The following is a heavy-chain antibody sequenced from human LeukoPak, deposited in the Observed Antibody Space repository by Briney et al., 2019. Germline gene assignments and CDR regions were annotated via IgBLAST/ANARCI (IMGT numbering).Heavy chain of an antibody. CDR1: GFTFSSYA. V-gene: IGHV3-23*01. Sequence: QPGGSLRLSCAASGFTFSSYAMSWVRQAPGKGLEWVSAISGSGGSTYYADSVKGRFTISRDNSKNTLYLQMNSLRAEDTVVYYCAKGIKAREYQLSTIIDYWGQGTLVTVSS. J-gene: IGHJ4*02. CDR2: ISGSGGST. D-gene: IGHD2-2*01. CDR3: AKGIKAREYQLSTIIDY.